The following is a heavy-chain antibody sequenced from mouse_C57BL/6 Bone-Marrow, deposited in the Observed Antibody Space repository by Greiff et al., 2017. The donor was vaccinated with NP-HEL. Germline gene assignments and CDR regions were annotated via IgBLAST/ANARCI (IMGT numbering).Heavy chain of an antibody. V-gene: IGHV5-17*01. CDR2: ISSGSSTI. CDR1: GFTFSDYG. J-gene: IGHJ4*01. Sequence: EVKLMESGGGLVKPGGSLKLSCAASGFTFSDYGMHWVRQAPEKGLEWVAYISSGSSTIYYADTVKGRFTISRDNAKNTLFLQMTSLRSEDTAMYYCARIYYGYPYYYAMDYWGQGTSVTVSS. D-gene: IGHD2-2*01. CDR3: ARIYYGYPYYYAMDY.